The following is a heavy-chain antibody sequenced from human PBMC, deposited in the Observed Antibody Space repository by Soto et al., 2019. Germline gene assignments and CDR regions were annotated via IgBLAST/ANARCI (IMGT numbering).Heavy chain of an antibody. CDR2: IYYSGST. D-gene: IGHD2-2*01. Sequence: PSETLSLTCTVSGGSISSGDYYWSWIRQPPGKGLEWIGYIYYSGSTYYNPSLKSRVTISVDTSKNQFSLKLSSVTAADTAVYYCASGPRRYCSSTSCYSSHGMDVWGQGTTVTVSS. CDR1: GGSISSGDYY. V-gene: IGHV4-30-4*01. CDR3: ASGPRRYCSSTSCYSSHGMDV. J-gene: IGHJ6*02.